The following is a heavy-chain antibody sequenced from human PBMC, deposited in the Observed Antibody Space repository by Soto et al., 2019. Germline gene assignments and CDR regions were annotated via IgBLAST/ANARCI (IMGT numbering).Heavy chain of an antibody. CDR3: ARYDYGSGNDYNIAY. V-gene: IGHV4-4*02. CDR2: IHHSGST. Sequence: SETLSLTCAVSGDSISSMNWWSWVRQPPGKGLEWIGEIHHSGSTNYNPSLKSRVTISVEKSKNQFSLKLSSVTAADTAVYYCARYDYGSGNDYNIAYWGQGILVT. D-gene: IGHD3-10*01. J-gene: IGHJ4*02. CDR1: GDSISSMNW.